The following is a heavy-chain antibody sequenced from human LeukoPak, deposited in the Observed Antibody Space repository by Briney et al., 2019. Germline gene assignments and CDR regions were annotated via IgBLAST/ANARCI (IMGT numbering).Heavy chain of an antibody. CDR1: GYTFTSYY. V-gene: IGHV1-46*01. J-gene: IGHJ5*02. CDR3: ARGGIMGAHWFDP. Sequence: ASVKLSFNASGYTFTSYYMHWVRHAPGQGLEWMEIINPSNGSTSYAQKFQGRGTMTMDTSTSTVYMELSSLRSEDKAVYYCARGGIMGAHWFDPWGQGTMVTVSS. D-gene: IGHD1-26*01. CDR2: INPSNGST.